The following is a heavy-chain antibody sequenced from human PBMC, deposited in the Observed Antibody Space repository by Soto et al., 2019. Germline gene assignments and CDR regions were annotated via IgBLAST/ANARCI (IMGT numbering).Heavy chain of an antibody. J-gene: IGHJ4*02. CDR2: VYYSGST. D-gene: IGHD4-4*01. CDR3: ATYANYNHY. Sequence: PSETLSLTCNVSGGSINSYYWSWIRQPPGKGLEWIGYVYYSGSTNYNPSLKSRVTISIDTSKNQFSLKLSSVTAADTAVYYCATYANYNHYWGQGTLVTVSS. V-gene: IGHV4-59*01. CDR1: GGSINSYY.